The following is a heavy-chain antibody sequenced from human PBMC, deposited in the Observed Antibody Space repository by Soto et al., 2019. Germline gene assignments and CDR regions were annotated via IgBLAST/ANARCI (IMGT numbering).Heavy chain of an antibody. V-gene: IGHV3-48*03. Sequence: ESGGGLVQPGGSLRLSCAASGFTFSSYEMNWVRQAPGKGLEWVSYISSRGSTIYYADSVKGRFTISRDNAKNSLYLQMNSLRAEDTAVYYCARDQNRYCSGGSCYWAGYYFDYWGQGTLVTVSS. J-gene: IGHJ4*02. CDR3: ARDQNRYCSGGSCYWAGYYFDY. CDR2: ISSRGSTI. D-gene: IGHD2-15*01. CDR1: GFTFSSYE.